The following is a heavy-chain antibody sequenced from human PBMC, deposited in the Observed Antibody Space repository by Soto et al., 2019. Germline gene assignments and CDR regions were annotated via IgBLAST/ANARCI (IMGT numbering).Heavy chain of an antibody. V-gene: IGHV1-69*06. CDR1: GGTFGSDA. D-gene: IGHD3-22*01. CDR2: IIPIFGTT. J-gene: IGHJ5*02. Sequence: SVKVSCKASGGTFGSDAITWVRRAPGQGLEWVGRIIPIFGTTNYAQNLQGRVTISADKSTLTSYMELHSLTSDDTALYYCARDRTDSGYYTNWLDPWGQGTQVTVSS. CDR3: ARDRTDSGYYTNWLDP.